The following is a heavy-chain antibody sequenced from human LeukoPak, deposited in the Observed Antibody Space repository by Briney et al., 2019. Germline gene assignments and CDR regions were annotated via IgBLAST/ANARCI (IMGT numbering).Heavy chain of an antibody. CDR1: GFTFSSYW. J-gene: IGHJ3*02. D-gene: IGHD3-22*01. CDR2: INSDGSST. Sequence: GGSLRLSCAASGFTFSSYWMHWVRQAPGKGLVWVSRINSDGSSTSYADSVKGRFTISRDNAKNTLYLQMNSLRAEDTAVYYCAREPAYYYDSSGYPSGAFDIWGQGTMVTVSS. CDR3: AREPAYYYDSSGYPSGAFDI. V-gene: IGHV3-74*01.